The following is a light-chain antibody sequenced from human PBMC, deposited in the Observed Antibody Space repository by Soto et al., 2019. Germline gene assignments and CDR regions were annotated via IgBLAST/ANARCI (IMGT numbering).Light chain of an antibody. CDR3: SSYTSSSTHWV. CDR1: SSDVRGYNY. V-gene: IGLV2-14*01. J-gene: IGLJ3*02. CDR2: EVS. Sequence: QSALTQPASVSGSPGQSITISCTGTSSDVRGYNYVSWYQQHPGKAPKIMIYEVSNRPSGVSNRFSGSKSGNTASLTISGLQAEDEADYYCSSYTSSSTHWVFGGGTKLTVL.